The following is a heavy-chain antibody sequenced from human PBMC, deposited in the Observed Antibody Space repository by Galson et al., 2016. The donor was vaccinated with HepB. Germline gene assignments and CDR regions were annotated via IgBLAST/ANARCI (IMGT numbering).Heavy chain of an antibody. Sequence: SLRLSCAASGFTFSSYWMHWVRQVPGKGLEMVARTNTDGSDTGYADSVKGRFTISRDNAKNTLYLQMNTLRAEDTAVYYCARDYLTYTGSYLYSWGQGTPVTVSS. J-gene: IGHJ4*02. V-gene: IGHV3-74*01. D-gene: IGHD1-26*01. CDR3: ARDYLTYTGSYLYS. CDR1: GFTFSSYW. CDR2: TNTDGSDT.